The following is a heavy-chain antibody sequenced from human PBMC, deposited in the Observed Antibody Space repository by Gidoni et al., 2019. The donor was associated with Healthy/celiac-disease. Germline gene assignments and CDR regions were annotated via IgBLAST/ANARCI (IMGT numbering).Heavy chain of an antibody. J-gene: IGHJ6*02. D-gene: IGHD3-22*01. V-gene: IGHV4-34*02. CDR1: GGSFSDYY. CDR3: ARTSDRENYYGMDV. CDR2: INHSGST. Sequence: QVQLQQWGAGLLKPSETLSLTCAVYGGSFSDYYWTWIRQPPGKGLEWIAEINHSGSTNYDPSLKSRVTISVDTSKNQFSLTLSSVTAADTALYYCARTSDRENYYGMDVWGQGTTVTVSS.